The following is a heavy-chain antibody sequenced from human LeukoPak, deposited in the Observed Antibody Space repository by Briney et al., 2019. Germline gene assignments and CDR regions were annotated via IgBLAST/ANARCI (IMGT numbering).Heavy chain of an antibody. V-gene: IGHV1-18*01. CDR1: GYTFTSYG. CDR3: ARAPLRWYAGVFDY. Sequence: ASVKVSCKASGYTFTSYGISWVRQAPGQGLEWMGWISAYNGNTNYAQKLQGRVTMTTDTSTSTAYMELRSLRSDDTAAYYCARAPLRWYAGVFDYWGQGTLVTVSS. CDR2: ISAYNGNT. D-gene: IGHD4-23*01. J-gene: IGHJ4*02.